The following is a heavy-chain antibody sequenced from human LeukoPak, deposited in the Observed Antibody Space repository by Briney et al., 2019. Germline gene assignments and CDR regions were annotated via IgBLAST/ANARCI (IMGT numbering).Heavy chain of an antibody. D-gene: IGHD3-16*01. V-gene: IGHV1-69*02. CDR2: IIPFLSLT. J-gene: IGHJ4*02. CDR1: GDTFSNYP. Sequence: SVKVSCKASGDTFSNYPINWVRQAPGQGLEWLGRIIPFLSLTNYAQNFQDRVTITADKSTSTAYMELSSLRSEDTAVYYCARSLNFASPMTFDYWGQGTLVTVSS. CDR3: ARSLNFASPMTFDY.